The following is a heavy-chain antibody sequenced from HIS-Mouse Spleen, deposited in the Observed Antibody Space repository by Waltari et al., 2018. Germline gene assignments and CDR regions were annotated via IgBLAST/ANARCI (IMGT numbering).Heavy chain of an antibody. CDR1: GGSFSGYY. Sequence: QVQLQQWGAGLLKPSETLSLTCAVYGGSFSGYYWSWIRQPPGKGLEWIGEINHSGRTNYNPSLKSRVTISVDTSKNQFSLKLSSVTAADTAVYYCARGEDSNYDYWGQGTLVTVSS. CDR3: ARGEDSNYDY. J-gene: IGHJ4*02. V-gene: IGHV4-34*01. CDR2: INHSGRT. D-gene: IGHD4-4*01.